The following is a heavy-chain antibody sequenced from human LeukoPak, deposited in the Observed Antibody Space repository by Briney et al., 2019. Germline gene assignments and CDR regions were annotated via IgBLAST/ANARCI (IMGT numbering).Heavy chain of an antibody. CDR1: GSFINSYY. V-gene: IGHV4-4*07. D-gene: IGHD3-9*01. J-gene: IGHJ6*03. Sequence: PSETLSLTCTVSGSFINSYYWSWIRQPPGKGQEWIGRVYTSGITNYNPSLKSRITMSVDTSKNQFSLKLTSVTAADTAVYYCARHNGFDRGYYYYMDVWGKGTTVTVSS. CDR3: ARHNGFDRGYYYYMDV. CDR2: VYTSGIT.